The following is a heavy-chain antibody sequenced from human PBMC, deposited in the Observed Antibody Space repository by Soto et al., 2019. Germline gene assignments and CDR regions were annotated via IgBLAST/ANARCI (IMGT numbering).Heavy chain of an antibody. Sequence: ASVKVSCKASGYTFTSYYMHWVRQAPGQGLEWMGIINPSGGSTSYAQKFQGRVTMTRDTSTSTVYMELSSLRSEDTAVYYRAKTYYYDRSGYQGPFDYWGQGTLVTVPS. CDR1: GYTFTSYY. D-gene: IGHD3-22*01. CDR3: AKTYYYDRSGYQGPFDY. J-gene: IGHJ4*02. CDR2: INPSGGST. V-gene: IGHV1-46*01.